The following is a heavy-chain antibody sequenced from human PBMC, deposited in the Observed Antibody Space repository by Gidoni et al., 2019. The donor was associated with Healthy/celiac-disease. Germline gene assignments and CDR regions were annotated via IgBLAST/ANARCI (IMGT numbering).Heavy chain of an antibody. V-gene: IGHV1-2*06. J-gene: IGHJ4*02. CDR2: INPNSGGT. Sequence: QVQLVQSGAEVKKPGASVKVSCKASGYTFTGSYMHWVRQAPGQGLEWMGRINPNSGGTNYAQKFQGRVTMTRDTSISTAYMELSRLRSDDTAVYYCASGRPRPGSSAPFDYWGQGTLVTVSS. CDR1: GYTFTGSY. D-gene: IGHD6-6*01. CDR3: ASGRPRPGSSAPFDY.